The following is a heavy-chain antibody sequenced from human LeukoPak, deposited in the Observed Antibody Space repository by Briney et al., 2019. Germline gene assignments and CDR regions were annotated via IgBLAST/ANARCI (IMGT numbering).Heavy chain of an antibody. CDR1: GFNFYSLT. J-gene: IGHJ4*02. V-gene: IGHV3-48*01. CDR2: ISSGGSTI. Sequence: AGGSLRLSCVASGFNFYSLTMNWVRQAPGKGLEWVSYISSGGSTIYYRDSVKGRFTISRDNAKSSLYLQMNSLSADDTGVYYCATTTSSAWMPFDYWGQGTLVAVSS. CDR3: ATTTSSAWMPFDY. D-gene: IGHD6-25*01.